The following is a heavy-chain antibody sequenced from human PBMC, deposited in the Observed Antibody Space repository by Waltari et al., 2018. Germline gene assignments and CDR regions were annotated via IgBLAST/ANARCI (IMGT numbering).Heavy chain of an antibody. D-gene: IGHD1-7*01. CDR3: ARDRIWKYVFDY. CDR2: ISYDGSNE. Sequence: QVQLVESGVGVVQPGRSLRVSCERSGFRFRSHAMHWVRQVPGKGLEWVALISYDGSNEDDADSVQGRFTISRDNSKNTLYLQIDSLRTEDTAVYYCARDRIWKYVFDYWGQGTLVTVSS. J-gene: IGHJ4*02. CDR1: GFRFRSHA. V-gene: IGHV3-30*04.